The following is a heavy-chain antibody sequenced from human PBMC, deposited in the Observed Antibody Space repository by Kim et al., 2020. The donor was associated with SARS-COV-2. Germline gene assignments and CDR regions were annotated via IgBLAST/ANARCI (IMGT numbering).Heavy chain of an antibody. CDR2: IKSKTDGGTT. V-gene: IGHV3-15*01. Sequence: GGSLRLSCAASGFTFSNAWMSWVRQAPGKGLEWVGRIKSKTDGGTTDYAAPVKGRFTISRDDSKNTLYLQMNSLKTEDTAVYYCTTGSLLETYYYGMDVWGQGTTVTVSS. J-gene: IGHJ6*02. CDR3: TTGSLLETYYYGMDV. CDR1: GFTFSNAW. D-gene: IGHD3-10*01.